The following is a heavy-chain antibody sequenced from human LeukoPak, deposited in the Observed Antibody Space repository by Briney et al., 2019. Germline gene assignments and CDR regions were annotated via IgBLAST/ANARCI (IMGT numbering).Heavy chain of an antibody. CDR1: GFTFSDYY. Sequence: GSLRLSCAASGFTFSDYYMSWIRQAPGKGLEWVSFISSTSSYIKDADSVKGRFTISRDNAKNSFYLQMNSLRVGDTAVYYCARGDCSGGSCSSMDVWGQGTTVTVSS. D-gene: IGHD2-15*01. V-gene: IGHV3-11*06. J-gene: IGHJ6*02. CDR3: ARGDCSGGSCSSMDV. CDR2: ISSTSSYI.